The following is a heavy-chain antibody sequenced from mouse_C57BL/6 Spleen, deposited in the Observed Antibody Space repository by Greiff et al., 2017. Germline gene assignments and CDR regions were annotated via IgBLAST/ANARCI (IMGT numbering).Heavy chain of an antibody. D-gene: IGHD1-1*01. V-gene: IGHV1-64*01. CDR1: GYTFTSYW. CDR2: IHPNSGST. J-gene: IGHJ4*01. Sequence: VQRVESGAELVKPGASVKLSCKASGYTFTSYWMHWVKQRPGQGLEWIGMIHPNSGSTNYNEKFKSKATLTVDKSSSTAYMQLSSLTSEDSAVYYCARRYYGSSYDAMDYWGQGTSVTVSS. CDR3: ARRYYGSSYDAMDY.